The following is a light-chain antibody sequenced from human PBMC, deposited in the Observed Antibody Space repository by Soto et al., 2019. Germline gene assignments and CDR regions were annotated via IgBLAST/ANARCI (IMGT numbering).Light chain of an antibody. CDR3: QHYAASPWA. J-gene: IGKJ1*01. CDR1: QSVAGN. CDR2: GVS. V-gene: IGKV3D-15*02. Sequence: EIVMTQSPATLSVSPGETATLSCRASQSVAGNLAWYQQKPGQPPRLLIYGVSYRATGIPDRFSGSGSGTEFTLSISRLDPADFAVYYCQHYAASPWAFGPGTKVEI.